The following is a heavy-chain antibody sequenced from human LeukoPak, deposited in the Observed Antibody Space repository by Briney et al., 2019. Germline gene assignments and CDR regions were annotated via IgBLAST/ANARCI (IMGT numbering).Heavy chain of an antibody. CDR1: GYTFTGYY. D-gene: IGHD6-13*01. Sequence: ASVKVSCKASGYTFTGYYMHWVRQAPGQGLEWMGWINPNSGGTNYAQKFQGRVTMTRDMSTSTVYMELSSLRSDDTAVYYCARALAAAAGRRAGMMGDWGQGTLVTVSS. CDR3: ARALAAAAGRRAGMMGD. J-gene: IGHJ4*02. V-gene: IGHV1-2*02. CDR2: INPNSGGT.